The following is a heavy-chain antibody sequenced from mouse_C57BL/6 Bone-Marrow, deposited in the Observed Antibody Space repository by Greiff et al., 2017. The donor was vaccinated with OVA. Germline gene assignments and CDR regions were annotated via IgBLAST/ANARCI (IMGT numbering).Heavy chain of an antibody. CDR3: ARVGYQYYYAMDY. Sequence: VHLVESGAELAKPGASVKLSCKASGYTFTSYWMHWVKQRPGQGLEWIGYINPSSGYTKYNQKFKDKATLTADKSSSTAYMQLSSLTYEDSAVYYCARVGYQYYYAMDYWGQGTSVTVSS. CDR1: GYTFTSYW. D-gene: IGHD2-14*01. J-gene: IGHJ4*01. CDR2: INPSSGYT. V-gene: IGHV1-7*01.